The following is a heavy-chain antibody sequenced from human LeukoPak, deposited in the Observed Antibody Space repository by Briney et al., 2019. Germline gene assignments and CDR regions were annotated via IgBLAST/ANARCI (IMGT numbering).Heavy chain of an antibody. D-gene: IGHD3-10*01. V-gene: IGHV1-2*04. CDR2: INPNSGGT. Sequence: ASVKVSCKASGYTFTGYYMHCVRQAPGQGLEWMGWINPNSGGTNYAQKFQGWVTMTRDTSISTAYMELSRLRSDDTAVYYCARDLSSPLAGYYYGSGSTWFDPWGQGTLVTVSS. J-gene: IGHJ5*02. CDR3: ARDLSSPLAGYYYGSGSTWFDP. CDR1: GYTFTGYY.